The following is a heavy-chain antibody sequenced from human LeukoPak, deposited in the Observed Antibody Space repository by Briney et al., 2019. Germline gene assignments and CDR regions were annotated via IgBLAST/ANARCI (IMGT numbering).Heavy chain of an antibody. V-gene: IGHV3-23*01. CDR1: GFTFSSYA. J-gene: IGHJ4*02. CDR2: STVGGTNT. Sequence: PGGSLRLSCAASGFTFSSYAMSWVRQAPGTGLEWVSGSTVGGTNTHYADSVKGRFTISRDHSKNMLYLQMNSLRAEDTAIYYCAKDIYAYVTNCFFDYWGQGSLVTVSS. D-gene: IGHD4-17*01. CDR3: AKDIYAYVTNCFFDY.